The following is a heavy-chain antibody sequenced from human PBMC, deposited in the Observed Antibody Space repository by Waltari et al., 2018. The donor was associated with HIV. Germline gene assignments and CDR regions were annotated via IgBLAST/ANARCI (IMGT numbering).Heavy chain of an antibody. CDR3: ARGSARLWDFDY. Sequence: EVQLVESGGGLVQPGGSLGLSCAASGFPFGSYSMNWVRQAPGKGLEWISYISSSSSTIYYADSVKGRFTVSRDNAKNSLYLQMNSLRDEDTAVYYCARGSARLWDFDYWGQGTLVTVSS. J-gene: IGHJ4*02. CDR2: ISSSSSTI. CDR1: GFPFGSYS. V-gene: IGHV3-48*02. D-gene: IGHD7-27*01.